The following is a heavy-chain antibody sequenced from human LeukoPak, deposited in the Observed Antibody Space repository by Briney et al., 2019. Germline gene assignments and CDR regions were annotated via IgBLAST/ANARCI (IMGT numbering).Heavy chain of an antibody. D-gene: IGHD3-3*01. CDR1: GFTFSNYW. Sequence: GGSLRLSCAASGFTFSNYWMTWVRQGPGKGLEWVANIKPGGNEKYYVDSVKGRFTISRDNVKNSLYLQMNSLRAEDTSIYYCATFRFLGTWGQGTMVTVSP. CDR2: IKPGGNEK. J-gene: IGHJ3*01. CDR3: ATFRFLGT. V-gene: IGHV3-7*03.